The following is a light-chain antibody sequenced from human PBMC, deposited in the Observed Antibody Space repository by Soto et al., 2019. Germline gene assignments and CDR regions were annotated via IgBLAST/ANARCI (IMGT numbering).Light chain of an antibody. V-gene: IGLV2-8*01. J-gene: IGLJ3*02. CDR3: SSYSNINTLL. CDR1: SSDVGGYNY. CDR2: EVN. Sequence: QSVLTQPPSASGSPGQSVTVSCTGTSSDVGGYNYVSWYQQHPGKVPKLIIYEVNKRPSGVPDRFSGSKSGNTASLTVSGLQAEDEADYYCSSYSNINTLLFGGGTKVTVL.